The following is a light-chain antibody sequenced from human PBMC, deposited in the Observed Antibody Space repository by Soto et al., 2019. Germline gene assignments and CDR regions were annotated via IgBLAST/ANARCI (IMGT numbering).Light chain of an antibody. V-gene: IGKV3-15*01. Sequence: VRTQSPDTLSVSSGERASVAYGASQSVSSNLAWYQQKPGQAPRLLISGASTRATGIPARFSGSGSGTELTLTISSLQSEDFAVSYCQQYDNRPPLTFGGGTKVDIK. CDR3: QQYDNRPPLT. CDR2: GAS. J-gene: IGKJ4*01. CDR1: QSVSSN.